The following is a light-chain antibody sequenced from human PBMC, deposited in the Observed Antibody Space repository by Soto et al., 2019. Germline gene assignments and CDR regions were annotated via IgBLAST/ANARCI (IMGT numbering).Light chain of an antibody. J-gene: IGLJ3*02. Sequence: QSVLTQPAAVSGSPGQSITISCTGTSSDVGTYNLVSWYQQYPGKAPKLMIYATSKRPSGVSNRFSGSKSGDTASLTISGLQSEDGADYYCTSFARGSTLVFGGGTQLTVL. V-gene: IGLV2-23*01. CDR3: TSFARGSTLV. CDR2: ATS. CDR1: SSDVGTYNL.